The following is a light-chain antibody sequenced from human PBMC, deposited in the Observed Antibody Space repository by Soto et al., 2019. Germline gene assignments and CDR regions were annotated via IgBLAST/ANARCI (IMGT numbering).Light chain of an antibody. V-gene: IGKV3-15*01. CDR3: QQSYSTPQT. J-gene: IGKJ1*01. CDR2: GAS. CDR1: QSVSSN. Sequence: EIVMTQSPATLSVSPGERATLSCRASQSVSSNLAWYQQKPGQAPRLLIYGASTRATGIPARFSGSGSGTDFTLTISGLQTEDVATYYCQQSYSTPQTFGQGTKVDIK.